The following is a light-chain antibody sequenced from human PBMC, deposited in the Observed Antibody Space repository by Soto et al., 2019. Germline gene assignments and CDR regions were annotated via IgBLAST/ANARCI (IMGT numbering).Light chain of an antibody. CDR1: QSISSY. Sequence: DIQMTQSPSSLSASLGDRVTITCRASQSISSYLNWYQQKPGKASNLLIYAASSLQSGVPSRFSGRGSGTDFTLTISSLQPEDFATYYCQQSYSTPYTFGQGTKLEIK. J-gene: IGKJ2*01. CDR2: AAS. CDR3: QQSYSTPYT. V-gene: IGKV1-39*01.